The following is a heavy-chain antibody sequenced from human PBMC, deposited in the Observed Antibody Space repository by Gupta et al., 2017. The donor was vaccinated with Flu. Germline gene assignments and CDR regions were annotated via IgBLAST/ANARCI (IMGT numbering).Heavy chain of an antibody. V-gene: IGHV3-23*01. CDR3: AKDFRVFNIRHFDY. Sequence: GGSLRLSCAASGFTFSSYALSWVRQAPGKGLAWVSAISGSGGSTYYADSVKGRFTISRDNSKNTLYLQMNSLRAEDTAVYYCAKDFRVFNIRHFDYWGQGTLVTVSS. CDR2: ISGSGGST. CDR1: GFTFSSYA. J-gene: IGHJ4*02. D-gene: IGHD2-2*02.